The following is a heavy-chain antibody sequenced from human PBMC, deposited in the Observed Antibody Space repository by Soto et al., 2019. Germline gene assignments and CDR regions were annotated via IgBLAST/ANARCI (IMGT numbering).Heavy chain of an antibody. CDR1: GGSVNNANYF. V-gene: IGHV4-31*03. J-gene: IGHJ6*02. CDR2: IYYSGST. Sequence: QVRLEESGPGLVKPSETLSLICSVSGGSVNNANYFWNWIRHHPENGLEWIGYIYYSGSTRYNPSFKTRATMSIDTSTNQFSLRLNSVTVADTAVYFCARDAGYGGSLGGMDVWGRGTTVTVSS. D-gene: IGHD4-17*01. CDR3: ARDAGYGGSLGGMDV.